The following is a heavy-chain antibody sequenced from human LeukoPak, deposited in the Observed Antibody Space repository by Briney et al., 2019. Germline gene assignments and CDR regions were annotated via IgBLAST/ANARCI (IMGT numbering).Heavy chain of an antibody. CDR3: ARRAGAYSHPYDY. V-gene: IGHV3-38*03. D-gene: IGHD4/OR15-4a*01. CDR1: GFTVSSNE. Sequence: PGGSLRLSCAASGFTVSSNEMSWVRQAPGKGLEWVSSISGGSTYYADSVKGRFTISRDNSKNTLYLQMNSLRAEDTAVYYCARRAGAYSHPYDYWGQGTLVTVSS. CDR2: ISGGST. J-gene: IGHJ4*02.